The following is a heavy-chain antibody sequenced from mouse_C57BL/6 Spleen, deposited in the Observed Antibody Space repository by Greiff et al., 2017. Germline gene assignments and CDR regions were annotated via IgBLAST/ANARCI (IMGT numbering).Heavy chain of an antibody. CDR1: GFTFSSYA. V-gene: IGHV5-9-1*02. Sequence: EVKLVESGEGLVKPGGSLKLSCAASGFTFSSYAMSWVRQTPEKRLEWVAYISSGGDYIYYADTVKGRCTISRDNARNTLYLQMSSLKSEDTAMYYCTREGTTDAMDDLGQGTSVTVAS. CDR3: TREGTTDAMDD. J-gene: IGHJ4*01. CDR2: ISSGGDYI. D-gene: IGHD1-1*01.